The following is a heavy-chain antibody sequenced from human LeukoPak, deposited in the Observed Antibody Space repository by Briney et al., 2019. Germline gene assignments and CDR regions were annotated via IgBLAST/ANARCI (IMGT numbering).Heavy chain of an antibody. Sequence: SETLSLTCTVSGGSISSGGYYWSWIRQHPGKGLEWIGYIYYSGSTYYNPSLKSRVTISVDTSKNQFSLKLSSVTAADTAVYYCARAESGSYHFDYWGQGTLVTVSS. J-gene: IGHJ4*02. CDR2: IYYSGST. CDR1: GGSISSGGYY. D-gene: IGHD1-26*01. CDR3: ARAESGSYHFDY. V-gene: IGHV4-31*03.